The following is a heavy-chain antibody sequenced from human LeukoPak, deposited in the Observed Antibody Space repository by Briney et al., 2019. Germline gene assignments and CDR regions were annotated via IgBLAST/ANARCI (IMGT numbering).Heavy chain of an antibody. J-gene: IGHJ3*02. D-gene: IGHD3-22*01. CDR1: GFTFSSYW. Sequence: GGSLRLSCAASGFTFSSYWMSWVRQAPGKGLEWVANIKQDGSEKYYADSVKGRFTISRDNAKNSLYLQMNSLRAEDTAVYYCASHGITMIVVAPDDAFDIWGQGTMVTVSS. CDR2: IKQDGSEK. CDR3: ASHGITMIVVAPDDAFDI. V-gene: IGHV3-7*01.